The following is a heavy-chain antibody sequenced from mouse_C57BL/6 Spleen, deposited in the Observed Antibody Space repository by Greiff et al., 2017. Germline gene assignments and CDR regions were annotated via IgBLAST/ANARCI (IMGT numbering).Heavy chain of an antibody. V-gene: IGHV1-81*01. CDR1: GYTFTSYG. J-gene: IGHJ2*01. CDR2: IYPRSGNT. D-gene: IGHD2-4*01. Sequence: VQLQQSGAELARPGASVKLSCKASGYTFTSYGISWVKQRPGQGLEWIGEIYPRSGNTYYNEKFKGKATLTADKSSSTAYMELRSLTSEDSAVYFCARWAIGYDYDDYWGQGTTLTVSS. CDR3: ARWAIGYDYDDY.